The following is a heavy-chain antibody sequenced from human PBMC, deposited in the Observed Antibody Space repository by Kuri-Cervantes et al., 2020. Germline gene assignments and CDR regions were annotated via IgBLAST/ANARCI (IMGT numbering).Heavy chain of an antibody. V-gene: IGHV1-18*01. CDR2: VSAYNGNT. J-gene: IGHJ4*02. D-gene: IGHD3-10*01. Sequence: ASVKVSCKASGYTFNNYGISWVRQAPGQGLEWVGWVSAYNGNTNYAQKFQGRVTMTTDTSTSTAYMELSSLRSEDTAVYYCASSGAERTVPTGGFDYWGQGTRVTVSS. CDR3: ASSGAERTVPTGGFDY. CDR1: GYTFNNYG.